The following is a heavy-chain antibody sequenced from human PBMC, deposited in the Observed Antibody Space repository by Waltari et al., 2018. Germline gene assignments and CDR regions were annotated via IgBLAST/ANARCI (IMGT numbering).Heavy chain of an antibody. J-gene: IGHJ3*02. CDR3: ARDGYSYGGLDAFDI. CDR2: IYYSGST. Sequence: QVQLQASGPGLVKPSETLSLTCTASGGSNSSYYCSWIRQPPGKGLEWIGYIYYSGSTNYNPSLKSRVTISVDTSKNQFSLKLSSVTAADTAVYYCARDGYSYGGLDAFDIWGQGTMVTVSS. V-gene: IGHV4-59*01. D-gene: IGHD5-18*01. CDR1: GGSNSSYY.